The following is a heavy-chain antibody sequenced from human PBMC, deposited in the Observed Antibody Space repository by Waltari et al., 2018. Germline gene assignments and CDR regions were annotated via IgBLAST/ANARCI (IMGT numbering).Heavy chain of an antibody. CDR1: GYTFTGYY. Sequence: QVQLVQSGAEVKKPGASVKVSCKASGYTFTGYYMHWVRQAPGQGLEWMGWINTNSGGTSYAQKFQGRGTMTGDTSISTAYVDLSRLRSDDTAVYYCARGKAARLGDYYYGMDVWGQGTTVTVSS. V-gene: IGHV1-2*02. CDR2: INTNSGGT. J-gene: IGHJ6*02. D-gene: IGHD6-6*01. CDR3: ARGKAARLGDYYYGMDV.